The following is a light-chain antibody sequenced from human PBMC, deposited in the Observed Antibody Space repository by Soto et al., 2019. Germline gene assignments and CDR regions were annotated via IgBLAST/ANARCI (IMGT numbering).Light chain of an antibody. Sequence: IVMTQSPDSLAVSLGERATINCKSSQSVLYSSNNKNYLAWYQHKPGQPPKLLIYWASTRQSGVSDRFSGSGSGTDFTLTISSLQAEDVAVYYCQQYYTTLALTFGGGTKVEI. CDR2: WAS. J-gene: IGKJ4*01. CDR1: QSVLYSSNNKNY. CDR3: QQYYTTLALT. V-gene: IGKV4-1*01.